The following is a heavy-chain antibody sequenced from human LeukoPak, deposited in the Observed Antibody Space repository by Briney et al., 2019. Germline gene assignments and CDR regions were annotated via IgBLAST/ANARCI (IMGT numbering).Heavy chain of an antibody. J-gene: IGHJ4*02. CDR2: IYYSGST. CDR1: GGSISSYY. V-gene: IGHV4-59*08. Sequence: PSETLSLTCTVSGGSISSYYWSWIRQPPGKGLEWIGYIYYSGSTNYNPSLKCRVPISVDTPKNHFSLNLSSVTAADTAVYYCASHVVTTWGDYFDYWGQGTLVSVSS. CDR3: ASHVVTTWGDYFDY. D-gene: IGHD4-23*01.